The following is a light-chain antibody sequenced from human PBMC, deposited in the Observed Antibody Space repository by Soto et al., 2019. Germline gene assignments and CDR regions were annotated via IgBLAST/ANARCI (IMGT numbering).Light chain of an antibody. V-gene: IGKV3-15*01. CDR3: QQYNNWPLT. Sequence: EIVMTQSPATLSVSPGERATLSCRASQSISDNLAWYQQKPGQAPRLLIYAASTRATAVPARFSGSGSGTEFTLTISSLQSEDFAVYSCQQYNNWPLTFGPGTKVDVK. CDR1: QSISDN. J-gene: IGKJ3*01. CDR2: AAS.